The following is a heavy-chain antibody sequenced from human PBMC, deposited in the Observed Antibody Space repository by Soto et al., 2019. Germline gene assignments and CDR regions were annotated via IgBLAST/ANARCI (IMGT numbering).Heavy chain of an antibody. CDR2: IKSKTDGGTT. Sequence: GGSLRLSCAASGFTFNNAWMNWVRQAPGKGLEWVGRIKSKTDGGTTDYAAPVKGRFTISRDDSKNTLYLQMNSLKTEDTAVYYCTTRSDYGDYTGAIDYWGQGTLVTVSS. V-gene: IGHV3-15*01. D-gene: IGHD4-17*01. CDR3: TTRSDYGDYTGAIDY. CDR1: GFTFNNAW. J-gene: IGHJ4*02.